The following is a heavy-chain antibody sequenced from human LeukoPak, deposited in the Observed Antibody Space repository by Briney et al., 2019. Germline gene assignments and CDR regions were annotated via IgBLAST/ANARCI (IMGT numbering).Heavy chain of an antibody. CDR3: ARELLEYSGSYYSFFDY. Sequence: ASVKVSCKASGGTFSSYGMSWVRQAPGQGLEWMGGIIPIFGSANYAQKFQGRVTITADESTSTAYMELSSLRSEDTAMYYCARELLEYSGSYYSFFDYWGQGTLVTVSS. CDR1: GGTFSSYG. J-gene: IGHJ4*02. D-gene: IGHD1-26*01. V-gene: IGHV1-69*13. CDR2: IIPIFGSA.